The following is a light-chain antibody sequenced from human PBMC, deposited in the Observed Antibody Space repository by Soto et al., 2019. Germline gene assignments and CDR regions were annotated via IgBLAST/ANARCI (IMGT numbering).Light chain of an antibody. Sequence: QSVLTQPPSASGTPGQRVTISCSGSSSNIGRNTVNWYQQLPGTAPKLLIYNNNQRPSGVPDRFSGSKSGTSASLAIIGLRSEDETDYYCAAWDDRLIGWVFGGGNKLTVL. CDR3: AAWDDRLIGWV. V-gene: IGLV1-44*01. CDR1: SSNIGRNT. J-gene: IGLJ3*02. CDR2: NNN.